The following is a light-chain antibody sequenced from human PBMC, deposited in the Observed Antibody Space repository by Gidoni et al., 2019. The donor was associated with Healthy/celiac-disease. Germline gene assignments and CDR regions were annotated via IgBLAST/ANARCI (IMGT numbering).Light chain of an antibody. CDR2: EVS. V-gene: IGLV2-14*01. CDR3: SSYTSSSRV. Sequence: QSALTPPASVSGSPGPSIHISCTGTSSDVGGYNSVSWYQQHPGKAPKLMIYEVSNRPSGVSNRFSGSKSGNTASLTISGPQAEDEADYYCSSYTSSSRVFGGGTKLTVL. CDR1: SSDVGGYNS. J-gene: IGLJ2*01.